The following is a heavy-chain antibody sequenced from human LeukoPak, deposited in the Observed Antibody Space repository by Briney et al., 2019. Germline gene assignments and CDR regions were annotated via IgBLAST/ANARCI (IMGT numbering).Heavy chain of an antibody. J-gene: IGHJ4*02. V-gene: IGHV1-18*01. Sequence: ASVKVSCKASGYTFTSYGIGWVRPAPGQGLEWMGWISAYNGNTNYAQKLQGRVTMTTDTSTSTAYMELRSLRSEDTAVYYCASSTRGVHEYSYGGYFDYWGQGTLVTDSS. D-gene: IGHD5-18*01. CDR2: ISAYNGNT. CDR1: GYTFTSYG. CDR3: ASSTRGVHEYSYGGYFDY.